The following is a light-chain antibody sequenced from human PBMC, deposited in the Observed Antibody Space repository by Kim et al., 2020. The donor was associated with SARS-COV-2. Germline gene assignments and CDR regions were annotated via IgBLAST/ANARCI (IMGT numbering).Light chain of an antibody. Sequence: DIQMTQSPSTLSASVGDRVTITCRASQSISSWLAWYQQKPGKAPKFLIYDASSLESGVPSRFSSSGSGTEFTLTISSLQPDDFATYYCQQYSSSSWTFAQGTKVDIK. CDR3: QQYSSSSWT. V-gene: IGKV1-5*01. CDR2: DAS. J-gene: IGKJ1*01. CDR1: QSISSW.